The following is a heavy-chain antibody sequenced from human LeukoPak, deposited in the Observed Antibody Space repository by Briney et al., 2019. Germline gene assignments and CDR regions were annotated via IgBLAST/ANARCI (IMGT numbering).Heavy chain of an antibody. J-gene: IGHJ4*02. CDR2: IKEDGSAK. CDR1: GFTFSSYS. V-gene: IGHV3-7*03. Sequence: GGSLRLSCAASGFTFSSYSMSWVRQAPGKGLEWVANIKEDGSAKYYVDSVKGRFTISRDNAKNSLYLHMNSLRAEDTAVYYCAGTYFYDSGTSSGWGQFDYWGQGTLVTVSS. CDR3: AGTYFYDSGTSSGWGQFDY. D-gene: IGHD3-10*01.